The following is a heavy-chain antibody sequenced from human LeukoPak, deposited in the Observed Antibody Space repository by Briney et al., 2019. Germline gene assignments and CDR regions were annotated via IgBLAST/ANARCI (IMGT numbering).Heavy chain of an antibody. CDR2: ISSSSSYI. CDR1: GFTFSSYS. Sequence: GGSLRLSCAASGFTFSSYSMNWVRQAPGKGLEWVSSISSSSSYIYYADSVKGRFTISRDNAKNSLYLQMNSLRAEDTAVYYCAREGPHGGIAAAVDYYMDVWGKGTTVTVSS. CDR3: AREGPHGGIAAAVDYYMDV. J-gene: IGHJ6*03. D-gene: IGHD6-13*01. V-gene: IGHV3-21*01.